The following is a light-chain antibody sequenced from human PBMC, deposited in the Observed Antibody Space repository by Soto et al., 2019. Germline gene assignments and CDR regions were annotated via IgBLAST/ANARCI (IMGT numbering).Light chain of an antibody. CDR3: QQHLGRHT. CDR1: ESISSN. J-gene: IGKJ1*01. Sequence: EIVMTQSPDTLSVSPGERATLSCRASESISSNLAWYQQKPGQAPRLLIYDASTRAAGIPARFIGSGSGTDFTLTISSLEPEDSAVYYCQQHLGRHTFGQGTKVDIK. CDR2: DAS. V-gene: IGKV3D-15*01.